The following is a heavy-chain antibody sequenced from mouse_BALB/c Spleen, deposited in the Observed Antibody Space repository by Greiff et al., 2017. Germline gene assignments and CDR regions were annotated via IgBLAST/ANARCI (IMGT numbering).Heavy chain of an antibody. CDR3: ARDGNYEGYYAMDY. V-gene: IGHV5-17*02. D-gene: IGHD2-1*01. Sequence: EVHLVESGGGLVQPGGSRKLSCAASGFTFSSFGMHWVRQAPEKGLEWVAYISSGSSTIYYADTVKGRFTISRDNPKNTLFLQMTSLRSEDTAMYYCARDGNYEGYYAMDYWGQGTSVTVSS. CDR2: ISSGSSTI. J-gene: IGHJ4*01. CDR1: GFTFSSFG.